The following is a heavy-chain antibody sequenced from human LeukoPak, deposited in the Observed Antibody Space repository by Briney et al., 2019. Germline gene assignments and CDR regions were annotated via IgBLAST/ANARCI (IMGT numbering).Heavy chain of an antibody. CDR1: GGTFSRYA. V-gene: IGHV1-69*13. CDR3: ARHVVVTASPYGMDV. D-gene: IGHD2-21*02. Sequence: GASVKVSCKASGGTFSRYAISWVRQAPGQGLEWMGGIIPIFGTANYAQKFQGRVTITADESTSTAYMELSSLRSEDTAVYYCARHVVVTASPYGMDVWGQGTTVTVSS. J-gene: IGHJ6*02. CDR2: IIPIFGTA.